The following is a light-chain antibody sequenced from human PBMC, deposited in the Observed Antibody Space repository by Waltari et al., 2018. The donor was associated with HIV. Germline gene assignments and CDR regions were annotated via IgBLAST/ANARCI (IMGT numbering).Light chain of an antibody. V-gene: IGLV2-8*01. CDR2: DVT. Sequence: QSALTQPPSASGSPGQSVTISCTGTSSDVGGYKYVSWYQQHPGKTPELIIYDVTKRASVVPDRFAGSKSGNTASLTGSGLQAEDEAHYYCCSYVDSDTVLFGGGTRLTVL. J-gene: IGLJ2*01. CDR3: CSYVDSDTVL. CDR1: SSDVGGYKY.